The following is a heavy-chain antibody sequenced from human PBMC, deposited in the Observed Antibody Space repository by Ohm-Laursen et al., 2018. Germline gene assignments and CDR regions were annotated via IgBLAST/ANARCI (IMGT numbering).Heavy chain of an antibody. CDR2: MYATGSS. CDR3: AVSEVRYSFTYLADF. V-gene: IGHV4-4*07. J-gene: IGHJ4*02. CDR1: GDSINNYY. D-gene: IGHD3-9*01. Sequence: TLSLTCTVSGDSINNYYWSWIRQPAGKGLEWIGRMYATGSSNYNPSLNSRVTMSVDTSRNQFSLKLTSVTAEDTAVYYCAVSEVRYSFTYLADFWGQGTLVTVPS.